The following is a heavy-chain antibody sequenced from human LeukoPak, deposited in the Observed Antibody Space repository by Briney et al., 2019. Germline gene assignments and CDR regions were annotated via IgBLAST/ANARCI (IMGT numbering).Heavy chain of an antibody. CDR3: ARGFISSSDKGGFDP. CDR2: INHSGST. V-gene: IGHV4-34*01. J-gene: IGHJ5*02. CDR1: GGSFSGYY. Sequence: PSETLSLTCAVYGGSFSGYYWSWIRQPPGKGLEWIGEINHSGSTNYNPSLKSRVTISVDTSKNQFSLKLSSVTAADTAVYYCARGFISSSDKGGFDPWGQGTLVTVSS. D-gene: IGHD6-6*01.